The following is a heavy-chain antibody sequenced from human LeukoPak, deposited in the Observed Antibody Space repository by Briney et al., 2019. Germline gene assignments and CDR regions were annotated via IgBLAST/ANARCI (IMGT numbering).Heavy chain of an antibody. V-gene: IGHV3-74*01. Sequence: PGGSLRLSYAASGFPFNSFWMHWVRQAPGKGLVWVSDMNEYSTTIRYADSVKGRFTISRDNAKSILYLQMNNLRAEDTAMYFCARGGANPVDHWGQGTLVTVSS. D-gene: IGHD4/OR15-4a*01. CDR2: MNEYSTTI. CDR1: GFPFNSFW. CDR3: ARGGANPVDH. J-gene: IGHJ4*02.